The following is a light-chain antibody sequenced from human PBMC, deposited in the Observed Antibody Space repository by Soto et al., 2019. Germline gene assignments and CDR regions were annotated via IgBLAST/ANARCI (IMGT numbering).Light chain of an antibody. J-gene: IGLJ2*01. Sequence: QLVLTQPPSMSGAPGQRVTISRTGSSSNIGAGYDVHWYQQHPGTAPKLLIFDNNNRPSGVPDRFSGSKSDTSASLAITGLQAEDEADYYCQSFDTSLSGFVVFGGGTKLTVL. CDR2: DNN. CDR3: QSFDTSLSGFVV. CDR1: SSNIGAGYD. V-gene: IGLV1-40*01.